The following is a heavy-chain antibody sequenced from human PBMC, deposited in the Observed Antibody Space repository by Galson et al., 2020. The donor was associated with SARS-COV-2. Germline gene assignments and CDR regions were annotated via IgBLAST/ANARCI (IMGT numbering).Heavy chain of an antibody. CDR3: ARDLGLVTTCYFDY. J-gene: IGHJ4*02. V-gene: IGHV3-7*04. CDR1: GFTFSRYW. CDR2: INQDGSDK. D-gene: IGHD4-17*01. Sequence: QSGGSLRLSCAASGFTFSRYWMSWVRQAPGKGLEWVANINQDGSDKNYVDSVKGRFTISRDNAKNSLYLQMNSLRAEDTAVYYCARDLGLVTTCYFDYWGQGNLVTVSS.